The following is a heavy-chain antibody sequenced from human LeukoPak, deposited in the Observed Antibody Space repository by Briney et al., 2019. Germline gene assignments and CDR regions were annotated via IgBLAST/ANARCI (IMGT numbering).Heavy chain of an antibody. CDR3: AGEKLAVAGPFDY. V-gene: IGHV3-23*01. D-gene: IGHD6-19*01. CDR1: GFTFSSYA. Sequence: GGSLRLSCAASGFTFSSYAMSWVRQPPGKGLEWVSAISGSGGSTYYADSVKGRFTITRDNSKNTLYLQMNSLRAEDTAVYYCAGEKLAVAGPFDYWGQGTLVTVSS. J-gene: IGHJ4*02. CDR2: ISGSGGST.